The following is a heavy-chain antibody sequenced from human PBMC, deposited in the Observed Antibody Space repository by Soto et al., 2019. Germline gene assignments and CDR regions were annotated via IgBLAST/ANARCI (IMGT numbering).Heavy chain of an antibody. J-gene: IGHJ6*02. CDR1: GYSFNIYW. Sequence: GESLKISCKASGYSFNIYWIGWVRQLPGKGLEWMGIIYPGDSDTRYSPSFQGQVTISADKSISTAYLQWSSLKASDTAMYYCARQSVPYYYYGMDVWGQGTTVTVSS. CDR2: IYPGDSDT. CDR3: ARQSVPYYYYGMDV. V-gene: IGHV5-51*01.